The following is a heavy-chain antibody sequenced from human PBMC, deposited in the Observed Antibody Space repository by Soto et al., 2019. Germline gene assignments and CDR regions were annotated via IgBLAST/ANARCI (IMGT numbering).Heavy chain of an antibody. CDR2: TYQSGSA. J-gene: IGHJ6*02. V-gene: IGHV4-30-2*06. CDR3: ARDYYGMDV. CDR1: GGSISSGGYS. Sequence: SETLSLTCTVSGGSISSGGYSWTWIRQSPGKGLEWIGYTYQSGSAYYNPSLKSRVTISVDRFKNQFSLNLTSVTAADTAVYYCARDYYGMDVWGQGTTVTVSS.